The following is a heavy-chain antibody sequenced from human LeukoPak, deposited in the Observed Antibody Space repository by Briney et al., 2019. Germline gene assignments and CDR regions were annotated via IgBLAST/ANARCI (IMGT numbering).Heavy chain of an antibody. D-gene: IGHD6-19*01. CDR1: GDSFSSGGYS. CDR3: ARGVSVAGSLQH. J-gene: IGHJ1*01. CDR2: IYHSGTT. V-gene: IGHV4-30-2*01. Sequence: SETLSLTCAVSGDSFSSGGYSWTWIRQATGKGLEWIGYIYHSGTTYYNPSLKSRVTISVDRSKNQFSLKLSPVTAADTAVYYCARGVSVAGSLQHWGQGTLVTVSS.